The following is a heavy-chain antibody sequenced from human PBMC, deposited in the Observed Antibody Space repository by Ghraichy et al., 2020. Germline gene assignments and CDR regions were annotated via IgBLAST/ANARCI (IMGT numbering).Heavy chain of an antibody. V-gene: IGHV3-21*01. D-gene: IGHD6-6*01. CDR3: ARDPFAPSIAGVADI. J-gene: IGHJ3*02. Sequence: LTCAASGFTFSSYSMNWVRQAPGKGLEWVSSISSSSSYIYYADSEKGRFTISRDNAKNSLYLQMNSLRAEDTAVYYCARDPFAPSIAGVADIWGQGTMVTVSS. CDR1: GFTFSSYS. CDR2: ISSSSSYI.